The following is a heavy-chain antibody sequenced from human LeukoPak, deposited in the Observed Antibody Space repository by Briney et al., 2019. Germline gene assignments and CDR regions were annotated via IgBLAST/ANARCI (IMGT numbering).Heavy chain of an antibody. CDR3: ATWSTGTIDY. V-gene: IGHV3-23*01. D-gene: IGHD5/OR15-5a*01. Sequence: GGSLRLSCAASGFTFSSYSMNWVRQAPGKGLEWVSAISGSGGSTYYADSVKGRFTISRDNSKNTLYLQMNSLRAEDTAVYYCATWSTGTIDYWGQGTLVTVSS. CDR1: GFTFSSYS. J-gene: IGHJ4*02. CDR2: ISGSGGST.